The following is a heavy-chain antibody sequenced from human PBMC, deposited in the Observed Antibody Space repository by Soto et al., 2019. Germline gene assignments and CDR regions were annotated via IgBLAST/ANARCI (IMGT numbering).Heavy chain of an antibody. J-gene: IGHJ6*02. CDR3: ARQVLMVYATVLFPYYYGMDV. CDR1: GGSISSSSYY. D-gene: IGHD2-8*01. CDR2: IYYSGST. Sequence: SETLSLTCTVSGGSISSSSYYWGWIRQPPGKGLEWIGSIYYSGSTYYNPSLKSRVTISVDTSKNQFSLKLSSVTAADTAVYYCARQVLMVYATVLFPYYYGMDVWGQGTTVTVSS. V-gene: IGHV4-39*01.